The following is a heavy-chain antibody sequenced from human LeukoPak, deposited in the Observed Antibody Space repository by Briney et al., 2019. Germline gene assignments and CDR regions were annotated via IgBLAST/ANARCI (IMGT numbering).Heavy chain of an antibody. D-gene: IGHD2-15*01. J-gene: IGHJ4*02. CDR3: LGYCSGGNCYSGGY. Sequence: KPGRSLGLSCAASGFTFSRYAMNWVRQAPEKGLEWVSYISTGGDNTFYADSLKGRFTVSRDNAKNSLFLQMDSLRAEDTAVYYCLGYCSGGNCYSGGYWGQGTLVTVSS. CDR1: GFTFSRYA. CDR2: ISTGGDNT. V-gene: IGHV3-21*01.